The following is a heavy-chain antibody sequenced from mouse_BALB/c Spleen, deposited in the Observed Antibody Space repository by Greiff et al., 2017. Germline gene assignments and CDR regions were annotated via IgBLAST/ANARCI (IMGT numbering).Heavy chain of an antibody. V-gene: IGHV3-2*02. CDR1: GYSITSDYA. J-gene: IGHJ4*01. D-gene: IGHD1-2*01. CDR2: ISYSGST. Sequence: EVKLMESGPGLVKPSQSLSLTCTVTGYSITSDYAWNWIRQFPGNKLEWMGYISYSGSTSYNPSLKSRISITRDTSKNQFFLQLNSVTTEDTATYYCARLLRRPYEAMDYWGEGTSVTVSS. CDR3: ARLLRRPYEAMDY.